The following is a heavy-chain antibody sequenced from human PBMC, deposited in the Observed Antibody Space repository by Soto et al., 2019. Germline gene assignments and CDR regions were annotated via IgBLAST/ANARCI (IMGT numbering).Heavy chain of an antibody. CDR1: GGSISSAYYS. CDR2: VYQSGST. CDR3: ARSHDYGVFAI. V-gene: IGHV4-30-2*01. Sequence: PSETLSLTCVVSGGSISSAYYSWTWIRQPPGKGLEWIGCVYQSGSTFYNPSLKSRVTISVGRSKYQFSLKLSSVTAADTAVYYCARSHDYGVFAICGQGTMVTVSS. D-gene: IGHD4-17*01. J-gene: IGHJ3*02.